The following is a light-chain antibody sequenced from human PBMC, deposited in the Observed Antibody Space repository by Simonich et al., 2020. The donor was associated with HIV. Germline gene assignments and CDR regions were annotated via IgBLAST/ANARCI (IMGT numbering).Light chain of an antibody. CDR2: EDN. Sequence: SYELTQPPSVSVSPGQTARITCSGDALPEKHAYWYQQKSGQAPVLVIYEDNKRPSGIPERFTGSRSGTMATLTISGAQVEDEADYYCYSTDSSSTLWVFGGGTKLTVL. CDR1: ALPEKH. CDR3: YSTDSSSTLWV. V-gene: IGLV3-10*01. J-gene: IGLJ3*02.